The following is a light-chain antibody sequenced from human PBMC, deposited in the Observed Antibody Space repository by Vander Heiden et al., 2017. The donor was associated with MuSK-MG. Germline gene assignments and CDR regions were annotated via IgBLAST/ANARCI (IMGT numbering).Light chain of an antibody. CDR3: HQYEDAPLT. Sequence: RLLIYGASSRATGIPERFIGSGSGTEFSLTISRLEPEDVAVYSCHQYEDAPLTFGGGTKVEMK. V-gene: IGKV3-20*01. J-gene: IGKJ4*01. CDR2: GAS.